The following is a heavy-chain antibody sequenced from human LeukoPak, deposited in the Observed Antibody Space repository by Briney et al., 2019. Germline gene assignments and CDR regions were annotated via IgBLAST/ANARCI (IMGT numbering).Heavy chain of an antibody. J-gene: IGHJ5*02. D-gene: IGHD5-12*01. Sequence: GRSLRLSCAASGFRFDDYAMHWARQAPGKGLEWVSGISWNSGTIGYADSVKGRFTISRDNAKNSLYLQMNSLRAEDTALYYCAKDSAYDPPWGCFDPWGQGTLVTVSS. CDR1: GFRFDDYA. CDR2: ISWNSGTI. CDR3: AKDSAYDPPWGCFDP. V-gene: IGHV3-9*01.